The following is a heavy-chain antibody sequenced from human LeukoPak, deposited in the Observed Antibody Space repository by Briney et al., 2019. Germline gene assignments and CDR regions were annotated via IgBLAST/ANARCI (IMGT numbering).Heavy chain of an antibody. D-gene: IGHD1-1*01. CDR2: ISPSGSAI. CDR1: ESILSTYA. Sequence: GGSLRLSCADSESILSTYAVNWVRQAPGRGLEWVSSISPSGSAIFYAGSVKGRFTISRDNAKNSRYLQMNSLRAEDTALYFCATGIRERGFDSWGQGTLVTVSS. CDR3: ATGIRERGFDS. J-gene: IGHJ4*02. V-gene: IGHV3-21*01.